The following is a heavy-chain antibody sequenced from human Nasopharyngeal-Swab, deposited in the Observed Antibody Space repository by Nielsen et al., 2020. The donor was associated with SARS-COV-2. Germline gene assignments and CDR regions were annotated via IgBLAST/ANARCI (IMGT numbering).Heavy chain of an antibody. Sequence: GESLKISCAASGFTFSSYSMNWVRQAPGKGLEWVSSISSSSSYIYYADSVKGRFTISRDNAKNSLYLQMNSLRAEDTAVYYCTTDRGFWSGRDTFDIWGQGTMVTVSS. CDR3: TTDRGFWSGRDTFDI. V-gene: IGHV3-21*01. J-gene: IGHJ3*02. D-gene: IGHD3-3*01. CDR1: GFTFSSYS. CDR2: ISSSSSYI.